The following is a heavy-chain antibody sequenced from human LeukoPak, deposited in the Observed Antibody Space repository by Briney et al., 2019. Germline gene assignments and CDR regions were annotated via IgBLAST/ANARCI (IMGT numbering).Heavy chain of an antibody. CDR2: IYYSGST. D-gene: IGHD6-13*01. CDR1: GGSISSYY. Sequence: PSETLSLTCTVSGGSISSYYWSWIRQPPGKGLEWIGYIYYSGSTNYNPSLKSRVTISVDTSKNQFSLKLSSVTAADTAVYYCARHAGYSSKRAAFDIWGQGTMVTVSS. J-gene: IGHJ3*02. V-gene: IGHV4-59*08. CDR3: ARHAGYSSKRAAFDI.